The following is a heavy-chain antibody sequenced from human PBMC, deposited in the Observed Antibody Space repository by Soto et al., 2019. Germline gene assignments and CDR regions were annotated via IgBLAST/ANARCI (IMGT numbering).Heavy chain of an antibody. Sequence: GGSLRLSCAASGFTVSSNYMSWVRQAPGKGLEWVSVIYSGGSTYYADSVKGRFTISRDNSKNTLYLQMNSLRAEDTAVYYCARDPHNGDGGWFDPWGQGTLVTVSS. V-gene: IGHV3-66*01. CDR1: GFTVSSNY. D-gene: IGHD2-8*01. CDR3: ARDPHNGDGGWFDP. CDR2: IYSGGST. J-gene: IGHJ5*02.